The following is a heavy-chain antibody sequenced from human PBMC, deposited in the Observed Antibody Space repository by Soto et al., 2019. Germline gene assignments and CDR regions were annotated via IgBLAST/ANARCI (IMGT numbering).Heavy chain of an antibody. J-gene: IGHJ4*02. D-gene: IGHD6-6*01. V-gene: IGHV4-39*02. CDR1: GGSISINTYY. CDR2: IYYSGGT. CDR3: ARRSVSSWSFDY. Sequence: PSATLALTCTVSGGSISINTYYWGCIRQPPGKGLECIGTIYYSGGTYYNPSLKSRIAISVDTSKNHFSLKLNSVTAADAAVYYCARRSVSSWSFDYWGQGTLVTVSS.